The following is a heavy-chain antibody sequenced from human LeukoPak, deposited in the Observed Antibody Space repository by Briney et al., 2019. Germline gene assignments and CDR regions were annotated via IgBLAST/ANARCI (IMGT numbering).Heavy chain of an antibody. CDR2: IYHSGST. Sequence: LRLSCAASGFTFSDFYMSWIRQAPGEGLEWIGEIYHSGSTNYNPSLKSRVTISVDKSKNQFSLKLSSVTAADTAVYYCARELGDTAMAWGQGTLVTVSS. CDR1: GFTFSDFY. CDR3: ARELGDTAMA. D-gene: IGHD5-18*01. J-gene: IGHJ4*02. V-gene: IGHV4-34*01.